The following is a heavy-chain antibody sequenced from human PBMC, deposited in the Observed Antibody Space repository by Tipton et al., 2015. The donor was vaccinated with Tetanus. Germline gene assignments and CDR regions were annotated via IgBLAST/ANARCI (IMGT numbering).Heavy chain of an antibody. V-gene: IGHV4-59*02. D-gene: IGHD3-10*01. CDR1: GVSVTTYH. J-gene: IGHJ4*02. CDR3: ATDRRGPGEVRGLDN. Sequence: TLSLTCNVSGVSVTTYHWSWIRQPPGKGLEWIGYITDTGRTNYSPSLRNRLTIPIDTSKTHFSLRLDSVTAADTAVYYCATDRRGPGEVRGLDNWGQGTLVTVSS. CDR2: ITDTGRT.